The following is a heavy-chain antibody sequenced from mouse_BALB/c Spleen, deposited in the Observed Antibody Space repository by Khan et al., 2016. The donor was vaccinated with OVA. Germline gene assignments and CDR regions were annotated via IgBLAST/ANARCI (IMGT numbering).Heavy chain of an antibody. J-gene: IGHJ3*01. CDR2: INPGSGGT. V-gene: IGHV1-54*01. D-gene: IGHD3-1*01. CDR3: TRGGFGGFAY. CDR1: RYAFTNYL. Sequence: QVQLQQSGAELVRPGTSVKVSCKASRYAFTNYLIEWVKQRPGQGLEWIGVINPGSGGTNYNEKFKGKATLTADKSSSTAYMQLSSLTSDVSAVYFCTRGGFGGFAYWGQGTLVTVSA.